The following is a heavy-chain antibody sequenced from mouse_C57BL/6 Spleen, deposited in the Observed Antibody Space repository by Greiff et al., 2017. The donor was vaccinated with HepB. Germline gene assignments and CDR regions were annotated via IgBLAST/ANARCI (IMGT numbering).Heavy chain of an antibody. CDR1: GFTFTDYY. CDR3: ARYIELRYGFDY. Sequence: EVKLMESGGGLVQPGGSLSLSCAASGFTFTDYYMSWVRQPPGKALEWLGFIRNKANGYTTEYSASVKGRFTISRDNSQSILYLQMNALRAEDSATYYCARYIELRYGFDYWGQGTTLTVSS. J-gene: IGHJ2*01. D-gene: IGHD1-1*01. CDR2: IRNKANGYTT. V-gene: IGHV7-3*01.